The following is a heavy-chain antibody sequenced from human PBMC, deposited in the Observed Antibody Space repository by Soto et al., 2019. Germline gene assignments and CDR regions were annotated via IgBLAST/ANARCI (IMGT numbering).Heavy chain of an antibody. CDR3: AKSPSYYGDFDY. Sequence: EVPLVESGGGLVQPGRSLRLSCAASGFTFDDYAMHWVRQAPGKGLEWVSGISWNSIRIGYADSVKGRFTISRDNANNSLYLQMNSLRAEDTALYYCAKSPSYYGDFDYWGQGTLVTVSS. V-gene: IGHV3-9*01. D-gene: IGHD4-17*01. CDR2: ISWNSIRI. CDR1: GFTFDDYA. J-gene: IGHJ4*02.